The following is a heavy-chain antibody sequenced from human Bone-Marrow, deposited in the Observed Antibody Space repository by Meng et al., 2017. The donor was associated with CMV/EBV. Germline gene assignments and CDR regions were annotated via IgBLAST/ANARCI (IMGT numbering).Heavy chain of an antibody. V-gene: IGHV3-7*01. CDR1: GFTFSSYR. CDR3: ASGIVVVDAFDI. D-gene: IGHD2-15*01. J-gene: IGHJ3*02. CDR2: IKQDGSEK. Sequence: GESLKISCAASGFTFSSYRMSWVRQAPGKGLEWVANIKQDGSEKYYVDSVKGRFTISRDNAKNSLYLQMNSLRAEDTAVYYCASGIVVVDAFDIWGQGTMVTVSS.